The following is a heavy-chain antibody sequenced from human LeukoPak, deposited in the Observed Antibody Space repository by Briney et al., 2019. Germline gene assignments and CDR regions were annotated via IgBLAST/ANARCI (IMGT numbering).Heavy chain of an antibody. V-gene: IGHV3-74*01. CDR2: INSDGIST. D-gene: IGHD4-17*01. J-gene: IGHJ4*02. Sequence: PGGSLRLSCAASGFTFSSYSMNWVRQAPGKGLVWVSRINSDGISTSYADSVKGRFTISRDNAKNTLYLQMNSLRAEDTAVYYCAKGGATVIDYWGQGTLVTVSS. CDR1: GFTFSSYS. CDR3: AKGGATVIDY.